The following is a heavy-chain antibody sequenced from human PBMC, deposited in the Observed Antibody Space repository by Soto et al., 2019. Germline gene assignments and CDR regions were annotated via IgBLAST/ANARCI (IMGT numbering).Heavy chain of an antibody. CDR1: AFTLSTYY. Sequence: WRSRRLSWAPGAFTLSTYYTAWVRQAPGKGLEWVSASSGNAIDLYYADCVKCRFTISRDNAENTLYLQMNNGRAEDTALYYCSQDTGYSYGSLVSFDLWGQGTMVTVS. D-gene: IGHD5-18*01. CDR3: SQDTGYSYGSLVSFDL. CDR2: SSGNAIDL. J-gene: IGHJ3*01. V-gene: IGHV3-23*01.